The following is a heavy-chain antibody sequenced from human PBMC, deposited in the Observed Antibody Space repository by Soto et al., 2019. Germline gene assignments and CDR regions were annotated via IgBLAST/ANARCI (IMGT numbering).Heavy chain of an antibody. CDR1: GCTLNTYG. J-gene: IGHJ5*02. CDR3: ARDPHESGTSYCSDP. D-gene: IGHD1-26*01. V-gene: IGHV1-18*01. CDR2: ISACDGKT. Sequence: GAAGKVCCKNSGCTLNTYGITWVRQAPVQGLELMGWISACDGKTTYAEKFQGRDTKTTDASTSRSWMELMSLRSDDNPIYDFARDPHESGTSYCSDPRGQGSTVTVSS.